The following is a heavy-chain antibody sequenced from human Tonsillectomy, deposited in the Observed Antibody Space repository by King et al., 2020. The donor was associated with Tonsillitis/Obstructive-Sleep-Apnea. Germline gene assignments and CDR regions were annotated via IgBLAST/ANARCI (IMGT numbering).Heavy chain of an antibody. CDR1: GFTFSAYP. CDR2: ISYDGGNK. D-gene: IGHD1-26*01. J-gene: IGHJ4*02. CDR3: ASGPGTYYWGLDY. V-gene: IGHV3-30*04. Sequence: VQLVESGGGVVQPGRSLRLSCAASGFTFSAYPMHWVRQAPGKGLEWVAVISYDGGNKYYADSVKGRFTISRDNSKNTLYLQMNSLRAEDTAVYYCASGPGTYYWGLDYWGQGTLVTVSS.